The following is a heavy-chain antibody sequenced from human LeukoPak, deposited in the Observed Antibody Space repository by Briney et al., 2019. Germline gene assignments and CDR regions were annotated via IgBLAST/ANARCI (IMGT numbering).Heavy chain of an antibody. J-gene: IGHJ4*02. Sequence: ASVKVTCKASGYTFTCHYIHWVRQAPGQGLEWMGWINPNSGGTKYAQKFQGRVTLTRDTSISTAYMELSRLRCDDTDVYYCARSYDFWSAPPLKTRGQGTLVTVSS. V-gene: IGHV1-2*02. CDR3: ARSYDFWSAPPLKT. CDR1: GYTFTCHY. D-gene: IGHD3-3*01. CDR2: INPNSGGT.